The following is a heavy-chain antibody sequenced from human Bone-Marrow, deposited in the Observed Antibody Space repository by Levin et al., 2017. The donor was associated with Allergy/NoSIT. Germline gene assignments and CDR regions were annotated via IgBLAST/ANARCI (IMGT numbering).Heavy chain of an antibody. D-gene: IGHD2-2*01. CDR1: GFTFSSYG. J-gene: IGHJ6*03. V-gene: IGHV3-30*18. CDR3: AKDQVVVVPAASYYYYDYYMDV. Sequence: GESLKISCAASGFTFSSYGMHWVRQAPGKGLEWVAVISYDGSNKYYADSVKGRFTISRDNSKNTLYLQMNSLRAEDTAVYYCAKDQVVVVPAASYYYYDYYMDVWGKGTTVTVSS. CDR2: ISYDGSNK.